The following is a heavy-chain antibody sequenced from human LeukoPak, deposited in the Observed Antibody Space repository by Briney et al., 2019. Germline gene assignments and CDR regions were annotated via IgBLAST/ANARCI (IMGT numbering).Heavy chain of an antibody. D-gene: IGHD3-16*02. CDR3: ARVGALRLGELSSYDY. CDR2: IRYDGSNK. J-gene: IGHJ4*02. V-gene: IGHV3-30*02. Sequence: GGSLRLSCAAPGFTFSSYGMHWVRQAPGKGLEWVAFIRYDGSNKYYADSVKGRFTISRDNSKNTLYLQMNSLRAEDTAVYYCARVGALRLGELSSYDYWGQGTLVTVSS. CDR1: GFTFSSYG.